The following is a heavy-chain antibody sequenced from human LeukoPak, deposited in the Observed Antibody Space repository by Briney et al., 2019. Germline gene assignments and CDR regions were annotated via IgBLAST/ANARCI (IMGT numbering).Heavy chain of an antibody. V-gene: IGHV4-34*01. Sequence: TSETLSLTCAVSGVSLTDDYWSWIRQPPGQGLEWIGDINHSGSSNYKPSLKSRVTLSLDRSKNQFYLSLSSVTAADSAVYYCARGGISESRRYYSSSHFYFDYWGQGALVTVSS. CDR2: INHSGSS. CDR3: ARGGISESRRYYSSSHFYFDY. CDR1: GVSLTDDY. J-gene: IGHJ4*02. D-gene: IGHD3-22*01.